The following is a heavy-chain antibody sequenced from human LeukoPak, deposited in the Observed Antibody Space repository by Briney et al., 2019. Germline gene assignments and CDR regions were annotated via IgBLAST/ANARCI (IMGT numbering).Heavy chain of an antibody. CDR1: EFSFNNYA. CDR3: AKGAYDYIEIAYFDY. V-gene: IGHV3-23*01. J-gene: IGHJ4*02. D-gene: IGHD5-12*01. CDR2: IIGSSGTT. Sequence: GGSLRLSCVASEFSFNNYAMNWVRQAPGKGLDWVSLIIGSSGTTFYADSVKGRFTISRDKSKSTLYLQMNSLRAEDTAVYYCAKGAYDYIEIAYFDYWGQGSLVTVSS.